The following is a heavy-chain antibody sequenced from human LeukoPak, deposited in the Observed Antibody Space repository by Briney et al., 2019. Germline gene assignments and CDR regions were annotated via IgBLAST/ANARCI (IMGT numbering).Heavy chain of an antibody. Sequence: SETLSLTCTVSGVSISSSNSYWGWIRQPPGKGLEWIGSIYYSGNTYYNASLKSQVSISIDTSKNQFSLRLTSVTAADTAVYYCARVRPSYSSSWYNFDYWGQGTLVTVSS. J-gene: IGHJ4*02. CDR3: ARVRPSYSSSWYNFDY. D-gene: IGHD6-13*01. CDR1: GVSISSSNSY. CDR2: IYYSGNT. V-gene: IGHV4-39*01.